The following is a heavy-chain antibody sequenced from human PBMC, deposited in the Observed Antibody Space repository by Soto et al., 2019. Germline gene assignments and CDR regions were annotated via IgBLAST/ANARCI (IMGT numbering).Heavy chain of an antibody. J-gene: IGHJ6*02. CDR2: LHSGGDT. V-gene: IGHV3-53*04. CDR1: GIPVSSNY. Sequence: EVQLVESGGGLVQPGGFQRISCVASGIPVSSNYMTWVRQAPGKGLEWVSVLHSGGDTYYANAVKGRFTISRHDSTNTLFLQMNSLTAEDTAVYYCARDGPYYYASRMDVWGQGTTVTVSS. CDR3: ARDGPYYYASRMDV. D-gene: IGHD3-10*01.